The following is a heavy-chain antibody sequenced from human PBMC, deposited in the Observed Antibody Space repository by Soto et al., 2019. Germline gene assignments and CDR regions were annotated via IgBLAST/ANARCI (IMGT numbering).Heavy chain of an antibody. CDR1: GGSISSGGYY. D-gene: IGHD6-6*01. Sequence: SETLSLTCTVSGGSISSGGYYWSWIRQHPGKGLEWIGYIYYSGSTYYNPSLKSRVTISVDTSKNQFSLKLSSVTAADTAVYYCACLNEYSISRVDYWGQGTLVTVSS. V-gene: IGHV4-31*03. J-gene: IGHJ4*02. CDR2: IYYSGST. CDR3: ACLNEYSISRVDY.